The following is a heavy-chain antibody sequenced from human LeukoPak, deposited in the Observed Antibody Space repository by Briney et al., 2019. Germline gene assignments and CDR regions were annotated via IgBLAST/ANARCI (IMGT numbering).Heavy chain of an antibody. V-gene: IGHV3-11*06. J-gene: IGHJ4*02. CDR3: ARGIAGYCSSTSCPTG. D-gene: IGHD2-2*01. CDR2: ISSSSSYT. Sequence: GGSLRLSCAASGFTFSDYYMSWIRQAPGKGLEWVSYISSSSSYTNYADSVKGRFTISRDNAKNSLYLQMNSLRAEDTAVYYCARGIAGYCSSTSCPTGWGQGTLVTVSS. CDR1: GFTFSDYY.